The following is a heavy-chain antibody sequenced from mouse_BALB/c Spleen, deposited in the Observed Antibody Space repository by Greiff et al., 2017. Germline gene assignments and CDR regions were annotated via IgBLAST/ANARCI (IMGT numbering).Heavy chain of an antibody. CDR3: ARHGYYYGSSFDY. D-gene: IGHD1-1*01. V-gene: IGHV5-12-2*01. CDR1: GFTFSSYT. CDR2: ISNGGGST. Sequence: EVMLVESGGGLVQPGGSLKLSCAASGFTFSSYTMSWVRQTPEKRLEWVAYISNGGGSTYYPDTVKGRFTISRDNAKNTLYLQMSSLKSEDTAMYYCARHGYYYGSSFDYWGQGTTLTVSS. J-gene: IGHJ2*01.